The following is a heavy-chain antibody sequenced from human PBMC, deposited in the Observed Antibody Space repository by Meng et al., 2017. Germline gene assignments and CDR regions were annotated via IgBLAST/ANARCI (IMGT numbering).Heavy chain of an antibody. CDR2: IIPIFGTA. CDR3: ASPKIGRRGSLDY. CDR1: GGTFSSYA. Sequence: QVQLWQAGADVKKTGYSGKVSCKASGGTFSSYAISWVRQAPGQGFEWMGGIIPIFGTANYAQKFQGRVTITADESTSTAYMELSSLRSEDTAVYYCASPKIGRRGSLDYWGQGTLVTVSS. D-gene: IGHD3-16*01. V-gene: IGHV1-69*01. J-gene: IGHJ4*02.